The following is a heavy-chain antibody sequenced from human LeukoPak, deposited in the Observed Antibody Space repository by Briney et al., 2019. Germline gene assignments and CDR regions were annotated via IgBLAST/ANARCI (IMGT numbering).Heavy chain of an antibody. CDR3: ARGGGRDSGRENDY. J-gene: IGHJ4*02. CDR1: GYTFTRYG. V-gene: IGHV1-18*01. D-gene: IGHD1-26*01. Sequence: ASVKVSCKASGYTFTRYGVSWVRQAPGQGLEWVGWVSGYNHNTNYAHKLQGRVTMTTDTSTSTVYMELRSLTSDDTAMYYCARGGGRDSGRENDYWGQGTLVTVSS. CDR2: VSGYNHNT.